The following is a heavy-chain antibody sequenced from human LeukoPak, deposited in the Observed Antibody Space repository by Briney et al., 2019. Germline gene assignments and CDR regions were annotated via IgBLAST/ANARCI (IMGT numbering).Heavy chain of an antibody. CDR2: ISGSGGST. Sequence: GGSLRLSCAASGFTFSSYAMSWVRQAPGKGLEWVSAISGSGGSTYYADSVKGRFTISRDNSKNTLYLQMNSLRAEDTAVYYCARMKGLVTANRYYYYGMDVWGQGTTVTVSS. CDR1: GFTFSSYA. D-gene: IGHD2-21*02. V-gene: IGHV3-23*01. J-gene: IGHJ6*02. CDR3: ARMKGLVTANRYYYYGMDV.